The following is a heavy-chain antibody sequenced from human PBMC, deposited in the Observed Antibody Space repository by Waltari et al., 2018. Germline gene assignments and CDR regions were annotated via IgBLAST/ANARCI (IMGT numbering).Heavy chain of an antibody. D-gene: IGHD3-10*01. CDR1: GGSSSGYY. V-gene: IGHV4-34*01. CDR2: INHSGST. Sequence: QVQLQQWGAGLLKPSETLSLTCAVYGGSSSGYYCGWSRQPPGKGLEGIGEINHSGSTNCNPSLKSRVTISVDTSKNQFSLKLSSVTAADTAVYYCARGIRGFTWGQGTLVTVSS. CDR3: ARGIRGFT. J-gene: IGHJ4*02.